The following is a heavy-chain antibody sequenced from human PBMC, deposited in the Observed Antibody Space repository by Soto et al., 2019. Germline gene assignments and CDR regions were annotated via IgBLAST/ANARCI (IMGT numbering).Heavy chain of an antibody. CDR2: IKSKTDGGTT. CDR3: TTVIVVVPAASGGYFDY. Sequence: GGSLRLSCAASGFTFSNAWMSWVRQAPGKGLEWVGRIKSKTDGGTTDYAAPVKGRFTISRDDSKNTLYLQMNSLKTEDTAVYYCTTVIVVVPAASGGYFDYWGQGTLVTVSS. CDR1: GFTFSNAW. J-gene: IGHJ4*02. D-gene: IGHD2-2*01. V-gene: IGHV3-15*01.